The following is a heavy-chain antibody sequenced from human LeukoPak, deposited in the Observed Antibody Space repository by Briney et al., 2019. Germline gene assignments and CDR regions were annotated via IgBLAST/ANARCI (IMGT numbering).Heavy chain of an antibody. J-gene: IGHJ4*03. CDR3: ASGGLASYFDH. CDR1: GYTFTDYY. Sequence: GASVKVSCKASGYTFTDYYMHWVRQAPGQGLEWMGWIKPNSGGTNSAQKFQGRVTMTRDTSISTAYMELSRLRSDDTAVYYCASGGLASYFDHWGQGTMVTVSS. D-gene: IGHD3-16*01. CDR2: IKPNSGGT. V-gene: IGHV1-2*02.